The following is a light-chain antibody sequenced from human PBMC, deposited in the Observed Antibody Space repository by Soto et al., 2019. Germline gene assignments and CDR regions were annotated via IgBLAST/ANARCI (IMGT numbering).Light chain of an antibody. V-gene: IGLV2-14*01. CDR3: CSYTVSGTYV. Sequence: QSALTQPASVSGSPGQSITISCTGTSSDVGGYNYVSWYQQHPGKAPKLMICAVSNRPSGVSNRFSGSKSGNTATLTISGLQAEDEADYYCCSYTVSGTYVFGTGTKLTVL. J-gene: IGLJ1*01. CDR1: SSDVGGYNY. CDR2: AVS.